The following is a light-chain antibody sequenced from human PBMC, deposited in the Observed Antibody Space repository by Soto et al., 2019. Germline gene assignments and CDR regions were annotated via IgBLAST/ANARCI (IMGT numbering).Light chain of an antibody. CDR2: EVS. Sequence: QSVLTQPASVSGSPGQSITISCTGTSSDVGGYNYVSLYQQHPGKAPKLMIYEVSNRPSGVSNRFSGSKSGNTASLTISGLQPEDGADYYCSSYTSSSLYVFGTGTKVTVL. V-gene: IGLV2-14*01. CDR1: SSDVGGYNY. CDR3: SSYTSSSLYV. J-gene: IGLJ1*01.